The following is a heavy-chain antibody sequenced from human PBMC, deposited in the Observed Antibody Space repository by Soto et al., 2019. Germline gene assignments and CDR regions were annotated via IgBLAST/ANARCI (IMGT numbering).Heavy chain of an antibody. J-gene: IGHJ4*02. CDR2: MYNDGRT. V-gene: IGHV4-31*03. CDR1: GGSVSSGCFY. CDR3: TREAGY. Sequence: SETLSLTCTVSGGSVSSGCFYWNWIRQHPGKGLECIGYMYNDGRTEYNPSLKSRVSISVDTPKNQFSLKVMSVTVADTAVYYCTREAGYWGQGILVTVS. D-gene: IGHD6-25*01.